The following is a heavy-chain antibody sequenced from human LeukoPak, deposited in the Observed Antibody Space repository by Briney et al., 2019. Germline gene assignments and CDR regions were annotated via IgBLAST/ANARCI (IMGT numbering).Heavy chain of an antibody. J-gene: IGHJ3*02. CDR1: GGSISSYF. CDR2: LHSSGST. CDR3: ARDFSLGGSDYSVAFDI. Sequence: SETLSLTCTVSGGSISSYFWSWIRQPAGKGLEWIGRLHSSGSTYYNPSLMSRVTMSVDTSKNQFSLKLSSVTAADTAVYSCARDFSLGGSDYSVAFDIWGQGTMVTVSS. D-gene: IGHD2-21*01. V-gene: IGHV4-4*07.